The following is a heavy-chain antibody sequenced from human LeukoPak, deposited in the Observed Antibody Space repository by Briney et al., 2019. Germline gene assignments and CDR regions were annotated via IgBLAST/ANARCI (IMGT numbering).Heavy chain of an antibody. CDR3: ARVGLHSGSYYWFDP. CDR1: GDSISSGDYY. Sequence: SETLSLTCTVSGDSISSGDYYWSWIRQPPGKGLEWIGYIYYTGNTYYNPSLKSRVTISADTSKSQFSLKLTSVTAADTAVYYCARVGLHSGSYYWFDPWGQGTLVTVSS. CDR2: IYYTGNT. V-gene: IGHV4-30-4*08. J-gene: IGHJ5*02. D-gene: IGHD1-26*01.